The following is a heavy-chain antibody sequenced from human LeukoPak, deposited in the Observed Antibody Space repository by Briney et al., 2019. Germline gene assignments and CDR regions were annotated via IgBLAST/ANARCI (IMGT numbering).Heavy chain of an antibody. J-gene: IGHJ6*02. D-gene: IGHD4-17*01. CDR1: GYTFTSYG. CDR2: ISAYNGNT. CDR3: AGVVSYGDYEGRGAYYYGMDV. Sequence: GASVKVSCKASGYTFTSYGISWVRQAPGQGLEWMGWISAYNGNTNYAQKLQGRVTMTTDTSTSTAYTELRSLRSDDTAVYYCAGVVSYGDYEGRGAYYYGMDVWGQGTTVTVSS. V-gene: IGHV1-18*04.